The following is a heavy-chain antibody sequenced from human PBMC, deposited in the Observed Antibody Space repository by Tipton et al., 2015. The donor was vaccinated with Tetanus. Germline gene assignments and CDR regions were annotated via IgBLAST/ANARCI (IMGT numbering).Heavy chain of an antibody. Sequence: TLSLTCTVSGGSISSGGYYWSWIRQLPGKGLEWIGDIYNSGSAYYNPSLKSRVTISVDTSKNQFSLKLRSVTAADTAVYYCATTLGLGSGEGIDYWGQGTLVTVSS. CDR3: ATTLGLGSGEGIDY. D-gene: IGHD3-10*01. J-gene: IGHJ4*02. CDR2: IYNSGSA. V-gene: IGHV4-31*03. CDR1: GGSISSGGYY.